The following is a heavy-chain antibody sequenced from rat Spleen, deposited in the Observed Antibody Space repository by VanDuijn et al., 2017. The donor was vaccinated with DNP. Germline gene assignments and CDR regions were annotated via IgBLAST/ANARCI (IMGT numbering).Heavy chain of an antibody. CDR1: GFTFSSFP. J-gene: IGHJ2*01. V-gene: IGHV5-46*01. CDR3: TTDRVYRDGDTHLFDY. D-gene: IGHD3-2*01. CDR2: ISTSGGST. Sequence: EVQLVESGGGLVQPGRSLKLSCAASGFTFSSFPMAWVRQAPTKGLEWVATISTSGGSTYYRDSVKGRFTVSRDNAKSTLYLQMDSLRSEDTATYYCTTDRVYRDGDTHLFDYWGQGVMVTVSS.